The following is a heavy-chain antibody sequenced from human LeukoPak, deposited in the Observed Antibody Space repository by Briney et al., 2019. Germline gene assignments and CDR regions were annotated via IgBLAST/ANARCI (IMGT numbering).Heavy chain of an antibody. CDR3: AKPGYMSGWTFDS. CDR2: ISASGGNT. J-gene: IGHJ4*02. D-gene: IGHD6-19*01. CDR1: GITFSSYD. Sequence: GGSLRLSCAASGITFSSYDMSWVRQAPGKGLEWVSGISASGGNTFYADSVKGRFTISRDNSKNTLYLQMNSLRAEDTAVYYCAKPGYMSGWTFDSWGQGTLVTVSS. V-gene: IGHV3-23*01.